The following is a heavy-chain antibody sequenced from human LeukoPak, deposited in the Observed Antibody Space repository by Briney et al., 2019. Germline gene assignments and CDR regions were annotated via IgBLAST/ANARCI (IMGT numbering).Heavy chain of an antibody. CDR3: ARDLFSYTTLRYFDY. Sequence: SETLSLTCTVSGGSISSSSYYWGWIRQPPGKGLEWIGSIYYNGGTYYNPSLRSRVTMSVDTSKNQFSLKLSSVTAADTAVYYCARDLFSYTTLRYFDYWGQGALVTVSS. CDR2: IYYNGGT. V-gene: IGHV4-39*02. CDR1: GGSISSSSYY. J-gene: IGHJ4*02. D-gene: IGHD2-15*01.